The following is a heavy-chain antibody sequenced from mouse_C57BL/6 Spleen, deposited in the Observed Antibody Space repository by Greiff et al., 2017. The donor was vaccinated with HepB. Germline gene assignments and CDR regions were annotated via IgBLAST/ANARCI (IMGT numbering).Heavy chain of an antibody. CDR1: GYSITSGYY. J-gene: IGHJ4*01. V-gene: IGHV3-6*01. CDR3: AEAMDY. CDR2: ISYDGSN. Sequence: EVQRVESGPGLVKPSQSLSLTCSVTGYSITSGYYWNWIRQFPGNKLEWMGYISYDGSNNYNPSLKNRISITRDTSKNQFFLKLNSVTTEDTATYYCAEAMDYWGQGTSVTVSS.